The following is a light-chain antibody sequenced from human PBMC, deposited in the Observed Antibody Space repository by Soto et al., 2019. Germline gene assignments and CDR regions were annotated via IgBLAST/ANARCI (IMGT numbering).Light chain of an antibody. CDR2: AAS. J-gene: IGKJ3*01. CDR3: QKYSSVPV. V-gene: IGKV1-27*01. Sequence: DIPMTQSPSSLSASVGDRVTITCRASQGINNYVAWYQQKPGKPPKLLIYAASTLQSGVPSRFSGSGSGTDFTLTINRLQPEDVATYSCQKYSSVPVFGPGTKVDIK. CDR1: QGINNY.